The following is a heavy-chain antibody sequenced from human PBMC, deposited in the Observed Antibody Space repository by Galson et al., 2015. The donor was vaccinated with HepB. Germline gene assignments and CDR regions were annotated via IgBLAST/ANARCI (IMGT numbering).Heavy chain of an antibody. Sequence: SLRLSCAASGFTFSSYSMNWVRQAPGKGLEWVSSISSSSSYIYYADSVKGRFTISRDNAKNSLYLQMNSLRAEDTAVYYCARDGIAVAEWLAYYYYYYMDVWGKGTTVTVSS. CDR1: GFTFSSYS. CDR3: ARDGIAVAEWLAYYYYYYMDV. J-gene: IGHJ6*03. CDR2: ISSSSSYI. V-gene: IGHV3-21*01. D-gene: IGHD6-19*01.